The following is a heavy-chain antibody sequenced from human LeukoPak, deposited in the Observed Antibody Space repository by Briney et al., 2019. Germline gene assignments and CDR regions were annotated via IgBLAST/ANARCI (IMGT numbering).Heavy chain of an antibody. Sequence: SETLSLTCAVSGGSISSNNWWSWVRQPPGKGLEWIGEIYHSGSTTYNPSLKSRVTISVDKSISTAYLQWSSLKASDTAMYYCARAGWELYVDYWGQGTLVTVSS. CDR1: GGSISSNNW. V-gene: IGHV4-4*02. J-gene: IGHJ4*02. CDR3: ARAGWELYVDY. CDR2: IYHSGST. D-gene: IGHD1-26*01.